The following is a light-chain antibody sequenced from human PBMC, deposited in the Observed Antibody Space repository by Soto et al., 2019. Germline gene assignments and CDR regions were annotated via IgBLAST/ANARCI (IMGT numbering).Light chain of an antibody. CDR3: QQAASFSFT. J-gene: IGKJ5*01. Sequence: QSPATLSLSPGERATPSCRPSENVRTFVDLYQQKPGQAPRLLIYGASNRATGIPARFSGTGSGTEFTLTINIPPPEVFATYYCQQAASFSFTVGPGTRLEIK. V-gene: IGKV3-11*01. CDR1: ENVRTF. CDR2: GAS.